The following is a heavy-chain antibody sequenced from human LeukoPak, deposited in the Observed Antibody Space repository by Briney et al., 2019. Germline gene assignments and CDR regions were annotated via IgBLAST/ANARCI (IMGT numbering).Heavy chain of an antibody. CDR2: MNPNSGNT. CDR1: GYTFTSYD. D-gene: IGHD2-15*01. V-gene: IGHV1-8*01. Sequence: ASVRVSCKASGYTFTSYDINWVRQAPGQGLEWMGWMNPNSGNTDYAQKFQGRVTMTRNTSISTAYMELSSLRSEDTAVYYCARVLTPYCSGGSCYSGFYYYYGMDVWGQGTTVTVSS. CDR3: ARVLTPYCSGGSCYSGFYYYYGMDV. J-gene: IGHJ6*02.